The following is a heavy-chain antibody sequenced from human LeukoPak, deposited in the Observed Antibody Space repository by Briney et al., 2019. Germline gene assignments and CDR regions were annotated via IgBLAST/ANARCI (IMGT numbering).Heavy chain of an antibody. CDR2: IIPIFGTA. CDR3: ARGVPLGYCTYGVCYPPYYFDY. J-gene: IGHJ4*02. V-gene: IGHV1-69*05. Sequence: SVKVSCKASGGTFSSYAISWVRQAPGQGLEWMGGIIPIFGTANYAQKFQGRLTITRDSSIDTAYMDLSGLSSEDTAVYYCARGVPLGYCTYGVCYPPYYFDYWGQGTLVTASS. CDR1: GGTFSSYA. D-gene: IGHD2-8*01.